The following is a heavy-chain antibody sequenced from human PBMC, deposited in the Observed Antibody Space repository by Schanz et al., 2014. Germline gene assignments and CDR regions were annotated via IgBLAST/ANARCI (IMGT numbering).Heavy chain of an antibody. CDR1: GFAFSSFA. J-gene: IGHJ4*02. Sequence: EVQLLESGGGLVEPGGSLRLSCVASGFAFSSFAMTWVRQAPGRGLEWVSAISGSGGSTYYADSVKGRFTISRDNSKNTLYLKMNSLRAEDTAVYYGTADLWFGAVWGVWWGQGTLVTVSS. V-gene: IGHV3-23*01. CDR2: ISGSGGST. D-gene: IGHD3-10*01. CDR3: TADLWFGAVWGVW.